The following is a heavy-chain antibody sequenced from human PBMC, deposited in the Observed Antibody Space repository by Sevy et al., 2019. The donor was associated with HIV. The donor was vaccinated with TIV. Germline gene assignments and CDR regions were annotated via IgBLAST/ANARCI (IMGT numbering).Heavy chain of an antibody. V-gene: IGHV3-33*01. Sequence: GGSLRLSCAASGFTFSSYGMHWVRQAPGKGLEWVAVIWYDGSNKYYADSVKGRFTISRDNSKNTLYLQMNSLRAEDTAVYYCASGGSGGATRYYYYYGMDVWGQRTTVTVSS. CDR1: GFTFSSYG. CDR2: IWYDGSNK. D-gene: IGHD1-26*01. J-gene: IGHJ6*02. CDR3: ASGGSGGATRYYYYYGMDV.